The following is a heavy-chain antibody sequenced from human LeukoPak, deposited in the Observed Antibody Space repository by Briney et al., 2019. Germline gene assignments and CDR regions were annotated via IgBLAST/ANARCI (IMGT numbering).Heavy chain of an antibody. J-gene: IGHJ4*02. CDR3: VSQSGSYFQINGPPNY. D-gene: IGHD1-26*01. CDR2: ISGGGDTM. V-gene: IGHV3-23*01. Sequence: GGSLRLSCAASGFTFSSYWMSWVRQAPGKGLEWVSTISGGGDTMHYADSVKGRFTISRDNSKNTLYLDMNSLTAEDTAVYYCVSQSGSYFQINGPPNYWGQGTLVTVSS. CDR1: GFTFSSYW.